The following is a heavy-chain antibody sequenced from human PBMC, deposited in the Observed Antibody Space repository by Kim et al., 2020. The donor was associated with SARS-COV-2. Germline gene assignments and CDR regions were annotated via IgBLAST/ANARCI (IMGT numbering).Heavy chain of an antibody. J-gene: IGHJ4*02. CDR2: ISYDGSNK. CDR3: ARDPSTYYYDSSGYYYESEPDRLYYFDY. Sequence: GGSLRLSCAASGFTFSSYAMHWVRQAPGKGLEWVAVISYDGSNKYYADSVKGRFTISRDNSKNTLYLQMNSLRAEDTAVYYCARDPSTYYYDSSGYYYESEPDRLYYFDYWGQGTLVTVSS. D-gene: IGHD3-22*01. CDR1: GFTFSSYA. V-gene: IGHV3-30*04.